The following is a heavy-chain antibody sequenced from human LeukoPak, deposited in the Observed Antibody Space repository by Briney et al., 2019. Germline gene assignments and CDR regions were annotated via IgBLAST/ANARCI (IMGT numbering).Heavy chain of an antibody. D-gene: IGHD2-21*01. V-gene: IGHV3-30*03. J-gene: IGHJ3*02. Sequence: GGSLRLSCAASGFTFSSYGMHWVRQAPGKGLEWVAVISYDGSNKYYADSVKGRFTISRDNSKNTLYLQMNSLRAEDTAVYYCASPIAGAFDIWGQGTMVTVSS. CDR1: GFTFSSYG. CDR2: ISYDGSNK. CDR3: ASPIAGAFDI.